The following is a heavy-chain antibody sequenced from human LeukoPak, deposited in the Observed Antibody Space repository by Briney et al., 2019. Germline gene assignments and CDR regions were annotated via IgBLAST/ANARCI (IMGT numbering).Heavy chain of an antibody. CDR2: FDPEDGET. D-gene: IGHD3-10*01. CDR3: ATDPPSRWFGEFDY. CDR1: GYTLTELS. Sequence: ASVTVSCTVSGYTLTELSMHWVRQAPGKGLEWMGGFDPEDGETIYAQKFQGRVTMTEDTSTDTAYMELSSLRSEDTAVYYCATDPPSRWFGEFDYWGQGTLVTVSS. V-gene: IGHV1-24*01. J-gene: IGHJ4*02.